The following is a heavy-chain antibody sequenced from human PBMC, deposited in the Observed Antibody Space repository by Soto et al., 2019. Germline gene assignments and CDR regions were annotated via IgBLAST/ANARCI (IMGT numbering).Heavy chain of an antibody. CDR3: ARSYCINIRCYNGYFNY. D-gene: IGHD2-2*02. Sequence: GESLKISCKASGYSFSNYWIGWVRQMPGKGLEWRGRIDPRDSYTNYSPSCQGHVTISVDKSENTYYLQWSSLQASDTAMYLCARSYCINIRCYNGYFNYWGRGTLLTLSS. CDR1: GYSFSNYW. V-gene: IGHV5-10-1*01. CDR2: IDPRDSYT. J-gene: IGHJ4*03.